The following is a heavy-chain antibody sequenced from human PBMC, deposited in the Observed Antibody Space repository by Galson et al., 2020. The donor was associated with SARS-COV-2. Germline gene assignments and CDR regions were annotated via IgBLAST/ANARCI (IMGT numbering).Heavy chain of an antibody. CDR1: GFTFSSYA. V-gene: IGHV3-23*01. CDR3: AKESSSYYDSSGYYPFDY. J-gene: IGHJ4*02. Sequence: GESLKISCAASGFTFSSYAMSWVRQAPGKGLVWVSAISGSGGSTYYADSVTGRFTISRDNSKNTLYLQMNSLRAEDTAVYYCAKESSSYYDSSGYYPFDYWGQGTLVTVSS. D-gene: IGHD3-22*01. CDR2: ISGSGGST.